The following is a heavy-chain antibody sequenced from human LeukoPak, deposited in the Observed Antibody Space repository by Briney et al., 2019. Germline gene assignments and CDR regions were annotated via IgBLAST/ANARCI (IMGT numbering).Heavy chain of an antibody. Sequence: GGSLRLSCAASGFTVSSNYMSWVRQAPGKGLEWVSIIYSGGSTYYADSVKGRFTISRDNSKNTLYPQMKSLRAEDTAVYYCARDRTGQQLISRKEYYYMDVWGKGTTVTISS. CDR2: IYSGGST. CDR3: ARDRTGQQLISRKEYYYMDV. V-gene: IGHV3-66*01. D-gene: IGHD4-11*01. CDR1: GFTVSSNY. J-gene: IGHJ6*03.